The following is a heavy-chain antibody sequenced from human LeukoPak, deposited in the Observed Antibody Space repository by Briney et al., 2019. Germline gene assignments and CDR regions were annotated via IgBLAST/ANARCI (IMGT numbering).Heavy chain of an antibody. CDR2: ISSSGSTI. Sequence: PGASLRLSCASSGFTFSDYYMSWIRQPPGKGLEWVSYISSSGSTIYYADSVKGLFTISRDNAKTSLYLQMNSLRAEDTAVSYCGPFLGGYYFDYWGQGTLVTVSS. D-gene: IGHD3-16*01. CDR3: GPFLGGYYFDY. J-gene: IGHJ4*02. V-gene: IGHV3-11*04. CDR1: GFTFSDYY.